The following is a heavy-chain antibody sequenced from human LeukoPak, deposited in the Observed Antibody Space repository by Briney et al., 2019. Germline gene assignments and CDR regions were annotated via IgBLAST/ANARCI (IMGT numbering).Heavy chain of an antibody. CDR2: ISYDGSNK. V-gene: IGHV3-30*18. D-gene: IGHD1-1*01. J-gene: IGHJ4*02. CDR3: AKETTLRYFDY. Sequence: GRSLRLSCAASGFTFSSYGMHWVRQAPGKGLGWVSVISYDGSNKRYADSVKGRFTITRDNSKNTVNLQMNSLRTEDTAVYYCAKETTLRYFDYWGQGTLVTVSS. CDR1: GFTFSSYG.